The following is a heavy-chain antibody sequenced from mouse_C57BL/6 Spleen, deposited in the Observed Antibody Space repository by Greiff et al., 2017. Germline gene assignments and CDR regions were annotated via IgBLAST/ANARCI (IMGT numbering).Heavy chain of an antibody. V-gene: IGHV1-54*01. CDR3: AREDSSFGYYAMDY. J-gene: IGHJ4*01. Sequence: VQLQQSGAELVRPGTSVKVSCKASGYAFTNYLIEWVKQRPGQGLEWIGVINPGSGGTNYNEKFKGKATLTADKSSSTAYMQLSSLTSEDSAVYFCAREDSSFGYYAMDYWGQGTSVTVSS. D-gene: IGHD1-1*01. CDR1: GYAFTNYL. CDR2: INPGSGGT.